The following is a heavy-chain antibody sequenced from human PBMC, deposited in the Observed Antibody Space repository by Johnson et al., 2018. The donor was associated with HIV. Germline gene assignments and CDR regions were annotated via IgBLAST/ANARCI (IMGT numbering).Heavy chain of an antibody. D-gene: IGHD3-10*01. J-gene: IGHJ3*02. CDR1: GFTFSSYD. V-gene: IGHV3-13*01. CDR3: AKSTQANILRESGPYGAFDI. CDR2: IGTAGDT. Sequence: VQLVEYGGGVVRPGGSLRLSCVVSGFTFSSYDMHWVRQATGKGLEWVSAIGTAGDTYYPGSVKGRFTISRENAKNTLYVQMNSLRAEDTAVYYCAKSTQANILRESGPYGAFDIWGQGTMVTVSS.